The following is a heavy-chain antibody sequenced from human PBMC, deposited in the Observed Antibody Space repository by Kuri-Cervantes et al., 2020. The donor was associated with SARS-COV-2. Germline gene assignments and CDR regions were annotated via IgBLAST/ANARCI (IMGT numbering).Heavy chain of an antibody. CDR1: GFTFSSYA. V-gene: IGHV3-23*01. J-gene: IGHJ4*02. D-gene: IGHD2-21*01. CDR3: AKDRVGVQHF. Sequence: GGSLRLSCAASGFTFSSYAMSWVRQAPGKGLKWVSAISGSGGSTYYADSVKGRFTISRNNSKNTLYLRMNSLRAEDTVVYYCAKDRVGVQHFWGQGTLVTVSS. CDR2: ISGSGGST.